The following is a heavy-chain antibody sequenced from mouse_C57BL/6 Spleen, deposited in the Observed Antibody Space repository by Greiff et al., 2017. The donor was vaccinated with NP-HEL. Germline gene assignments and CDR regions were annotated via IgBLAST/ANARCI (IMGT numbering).Heavy chain of an antibody. V-gene: IGHV5-17*01. D-gene: IGHD2-5*01. J-gene: IGHJ4*01. CDR3: ARPYSNYDAMDY. CDR1: GFTFSDYG. Sequence: DVMLVESGGGLVKPGGSLKLSCAASGFTFSDYGMHWVRQAPEKGLEWVAYISSGSSTIYYADTVKGRFTISRDNAKNTLFLQMTSLRSEDTAMYYCARPYSNYDAMDYWGQGTSVTVSS. CDR2: ISSGSSTI.